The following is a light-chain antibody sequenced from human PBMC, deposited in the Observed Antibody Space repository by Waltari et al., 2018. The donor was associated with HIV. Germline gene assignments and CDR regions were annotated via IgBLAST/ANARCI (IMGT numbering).Light chain of an antibody. CDR2: AAS. V-gene: IGKV3-20*01. CDR3: HQYGNPPVT. Sequence: DMVLTQSPGTLSLSPGERATLSCRARENVNNRYMAWYQLKPGPPPRLLIYAASNRAPGIPDRFMARGSGTGFTLTISRLEPEDFAFYSCHQYGNPPVTFGQGSKPEI. CDR1: ENVNNRY. J-gene: IGKJ2*01.